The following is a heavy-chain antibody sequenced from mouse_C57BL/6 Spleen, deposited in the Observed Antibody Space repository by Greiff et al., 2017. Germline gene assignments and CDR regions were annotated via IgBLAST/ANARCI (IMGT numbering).Heavy chain of an antibody. CDR3: ARVYSDYFQAWFAY. J-gene: IGHJ3*01. CDR1: GFTFSDYG. D-gene: IGHD2-13*01. Sequence: EVMLVESGGGLVKPGGSLKLSCEASGFTFSDYGMHWVRQAPEKGLEWVAYISSGSSTIYYADTLKGRFTISRDNAKNTLFLQMTSLRSEDTAMYYCARVYSDYFQAWFAYWGQGTLVTVSA. CDR2: ISSGSSTI. V-gene: IGHV5-17*01.